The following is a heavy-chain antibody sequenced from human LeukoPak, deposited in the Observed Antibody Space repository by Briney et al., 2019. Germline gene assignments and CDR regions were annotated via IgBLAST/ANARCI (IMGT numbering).Heavy chain of an antibody. CDR3: ARGDSSSWYFLGAFDI. CDR2: TYYRSKWYN. V-gene: IGHV6-1*01. J-gene: IGHJ3*02. Sequence: SQTLSLTCAISGASVSSNSATWNWIRQSPSRGLEWLGRTYYRSKWYNDYALSVKSRITINTNTSKNQFSLQLNSVTPEDTAVYYCARGDSSSWYFLGAFDIWGQGTMVTVSS. CDR1: GASVSSNSAT. D-gene: IGHD6-13*01.